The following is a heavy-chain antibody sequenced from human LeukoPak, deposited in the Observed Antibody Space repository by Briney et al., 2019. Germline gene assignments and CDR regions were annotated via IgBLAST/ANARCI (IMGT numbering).Heavy chain of an antibody. D-gene: IGHD6-25*01. Sequence: GGSLRLSCAASGFTFSIYGMNWVRQAPGKGLVWVSRINSDGSRTTYADSVKGRFTISRDNAKNTLYLQMNSLRAEDTAVYYCARVGARLGAFDIWGQGTMVTVSS. CDR1: GFTFSIYG. CDR2: INSDGSRT. J-gene: IGHJ3*02. V-gene: IGHV3-74*01. CDR3: ARVGARLGAFDI.